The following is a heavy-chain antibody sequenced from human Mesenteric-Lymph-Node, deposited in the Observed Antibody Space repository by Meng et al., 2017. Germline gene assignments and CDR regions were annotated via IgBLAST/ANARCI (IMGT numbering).Heavy chain of an antibody. CDR2: ISGSGGDT. D-gene: IGHD6-19*01. J-gene: IGHJ4*02. CDR1: GFTFSNYP. CDR3: AKGRWVAVAGTGDY. V-gene: IGHV3-23*01. Sequence: GESLKISCAASGFTFSNYPLSWVRQAPGKGLEWVATISGSGGDTYYADSVKGRFTISRDNSKNTLFLQMNSLRADDTAVYYCAKGRWVAVAGTGDYWGQGTLVTVSS.